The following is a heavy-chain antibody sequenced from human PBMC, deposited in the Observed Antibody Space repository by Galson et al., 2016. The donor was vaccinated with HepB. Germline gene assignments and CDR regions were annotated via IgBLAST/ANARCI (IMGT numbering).Heavy chain of an antibody. Sequence: QSGAEVKKPGESLKISCEGSGYNFNDFWVVWVRQMPGKGLESMGRIYPDDSDTRYSPSFQGQVTISADKSIRTAYLQWSSLKASDTAIYYCARSYFYDSSGLTSDYWGQGTLVSVSS. J-gene: IGHJ4*02. CDR1: GYNFNDFW. CDR3: ARSYFYDSSGLTSDY. D-gene: IGHD3-22*01. V-gene: IGHV5-51*01. CDR2: IYPDDSDT.